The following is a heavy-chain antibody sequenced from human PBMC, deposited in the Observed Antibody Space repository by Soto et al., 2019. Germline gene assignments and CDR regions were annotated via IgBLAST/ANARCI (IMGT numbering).Heavy chain of an antibody. V-gene: IGHV4-59*01. J-gene: IGHJ4*02. Sequence: QVQLQESGPGLVKPSETLSLTCTVSGGSMRSYDWSWIRQPPGKGLEWIGHIDYSGDSNYNPSLKSRVTVSVDMPKNQFSLRLRSVTAADTAVYYCARQAKWTHSVTFDYWGQGSQVTVSS. CDR3: ARQAKWTHSVTFDY. CDR1: GGSMRSYD. D-gene: IGHD1-26*01. CDR2: IDYSGDS.